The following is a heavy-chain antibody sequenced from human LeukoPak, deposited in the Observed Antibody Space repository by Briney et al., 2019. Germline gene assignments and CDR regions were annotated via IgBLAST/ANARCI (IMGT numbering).Heavy chain of an antibody. D-gene: IGHD2-2*01. CDR2: INAGNGNT. Sequence: ASVKVSCKASVYTYTSYAMHWVRQAPGQRLEWMGWINAGNGNTKYSQKFQGRVTITRDTSASTAYMELSSLRSEDTAVYYCARGVVVVPAAPYNWFDPWGQGTLVTVSS. J-gene: IGHJ5*02. CDR3: ARGVVVVPAAPYNWFDP. CDR1: VYTYTSYA. V-gene: IGHV1-3*01.